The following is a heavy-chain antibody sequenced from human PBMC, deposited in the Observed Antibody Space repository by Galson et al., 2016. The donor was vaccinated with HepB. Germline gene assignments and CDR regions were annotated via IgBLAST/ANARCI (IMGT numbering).Heavy chain of an antibody. CDR1: GFTFSGYA. CDR2: ISGSGSNT. CDR3: ATYCSSSNCYRTIYEY. V-gene: IGHV3-23*01. D-gene: IGHD2-2*01. Sequence: SLRLSCAASGFTFSGYAMSWVRQTPGKGLEWVSSISGSGSNTYYADSVKGRFTISRDNSKNTLYLQMNSLRAEDTAVYYCATYCSSSNCYRTIYEYWGQGTLVTVSS. J-gene: IGHJ4*02.